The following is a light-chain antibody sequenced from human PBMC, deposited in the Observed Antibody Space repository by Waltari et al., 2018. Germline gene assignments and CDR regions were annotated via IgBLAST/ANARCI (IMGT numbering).Light chain of an antibody. J-gene: IGKJ1*01. CDR3: QQYNSYSRT. Sequence: DIQMTQSPSTLSASVGDRVTIPCRASQSISSWLAWYQKKQGKAPKLLIYKASSLESGGPSRFSGSGSGTEFTLTISSLQPEDFATYYCQQYNSYSRTFGQGTKVEIK. CDR2: KAS. V-gene: IGKV1-5*03. CDR1: QSISSW.